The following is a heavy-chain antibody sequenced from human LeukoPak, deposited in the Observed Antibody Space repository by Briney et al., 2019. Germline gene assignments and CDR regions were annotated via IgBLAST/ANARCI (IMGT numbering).Heavy chain of an antibody. CDR2: IYPSGNT. Sequence: SETLSLTCTVSRGSTSTYYWSWIRQPAGKGLEWIGRIYPSGNTNFNPSLMSRVTMSIDTSKNQFSLQLNSVTPEDTAVYYCAREPITTGHYYYYYMDVWGKGTTVTISS. V-gene: IGHV4-4*07. D-gene: IGHD1-14*01. J-gene: IGHJ6*03. CDR3: AREPITTGHYYYYYMDV. CDR1: RGSTSTYY.